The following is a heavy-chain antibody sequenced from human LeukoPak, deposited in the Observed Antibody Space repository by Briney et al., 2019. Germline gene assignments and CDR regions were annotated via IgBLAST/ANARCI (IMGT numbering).Heavy chain of an antibody. J-gene: IGHJ4*02. V-gene: IGHV3-23*01. D-gene: IGHD3-22*01. CDR3: AKDRPNYYGSNGHYYRPAGDY. CDR1: GFTFSIYA. Sequence: QPGGSLRLSCAASGFTFSIYAMSWVRQAPGKGLQWVSSITSSGDGTYYADSVKGRFTISRDNSENMLYLQMNSLGVEDTAVYFCAKDRPNYYGSNGHYYRPAGDYWGQGTLVTVSS. CDR2: ITSSGDGT.